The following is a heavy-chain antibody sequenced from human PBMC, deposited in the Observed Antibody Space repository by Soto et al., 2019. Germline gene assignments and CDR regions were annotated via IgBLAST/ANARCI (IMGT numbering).Heavy chain of an antibody. D-gene: IGHD2-15*01. V-gene: IGHV3-7*01. J-gene: IGHJ4*02. Sequence: EVRLVESGGGLVQPGGSLRLSCVASGFTFIDSWMTWVRQVPGKGLEWVANINRDGSVTNYVDSMGGRFTISRDNAGSLVYLHMTSLRTEDTAIYHCVKESRSGGSWWGQGSLVTVSS. CDR2: INRDGSVT. CDR1: GFTFIDSW. CDR3: VKESRSGGSW.